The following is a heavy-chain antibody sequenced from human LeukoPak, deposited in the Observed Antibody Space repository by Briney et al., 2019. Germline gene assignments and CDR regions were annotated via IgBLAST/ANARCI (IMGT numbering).Heavy chain of an antibody. Sequence: PGGSLRLSCAAAGFTFSSYGMNWVCQAPGKGLEWVGRIKSKIDGGTTDYAAPVKGRFTISRDDSENTLYLQLYSLKYDDTAVYYCTTELPENYFDSSGYALGAFDIWGQGTMVTASS. CDR3: TTELPENYFDSSGYALGAFDI. CDR2: IKSKIDGGTT. D-gene: IGHD3-22*01. V-gene: IGHV3-15*01. CDR1: GFTFSSYG. J-gene: IGHJ3*02.